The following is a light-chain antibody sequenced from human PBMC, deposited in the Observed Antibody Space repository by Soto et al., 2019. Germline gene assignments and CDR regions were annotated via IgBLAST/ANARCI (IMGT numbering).Light chain of an antibody. CDR1: QSVHTY. J-gene: IGKJ1*01. CDR3: QQYNNWPHT. V-gene: IGKV3-11*01. Sequence: VLTQSPATLSLSPGDRAALSCRASQSVHTYLAWYQQRPGQAPRLLIYEASYRAPGVPDRFSGSGSGTEFTLTISSLQSEDFAVYYCQQYNNWPHTFGQGTKVDIK. CDR2: EAS.